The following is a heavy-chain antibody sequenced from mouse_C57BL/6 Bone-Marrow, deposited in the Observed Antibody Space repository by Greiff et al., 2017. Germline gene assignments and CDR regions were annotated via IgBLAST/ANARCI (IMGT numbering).Heavy chain of an antibody. CDR3: TRRGWERAMDY. Sequence: QVQLQQSGAELVRPGASVTLSCKASGYTFTDSEMHWVKQTPVHGLEWIGAIDPETGGTAYNQKFKGKAIRTADKSSSTAYMELRSVTSEDSACDYCTRRGWERAMDYWGQGTSVTVSS. V-gene: IGHV1-15*01. CDR2: IDPETGGT. D-gene: IGHD2-3*01. CDR1: GYTFTDSE. J-gene: IGHJ4*01.